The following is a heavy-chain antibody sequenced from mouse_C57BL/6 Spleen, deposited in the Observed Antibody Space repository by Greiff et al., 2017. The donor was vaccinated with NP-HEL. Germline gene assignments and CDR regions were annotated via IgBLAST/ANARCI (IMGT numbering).Heavy chain of an antibody. J-gene: IGHJ4*01. CDR3: ARHEEGWLPSYYAMDY. V-gene: IGHV1-62-2*01. CDR1: GYTFTEYT. D-gene: IGHD2-3*01. CDR2: FYPGSGSI. Sequence: VQLQQSGAELVKPGASVKLSCKASGYTFTEYTIHWVKQRSGQGLEWIGWFYPGSGSIKNNEKFKDKATLTADKSSSTVYMELSRLTSEDSAVYVCARHEEGWLPSYYAMDYWGQGTSVTVSS.